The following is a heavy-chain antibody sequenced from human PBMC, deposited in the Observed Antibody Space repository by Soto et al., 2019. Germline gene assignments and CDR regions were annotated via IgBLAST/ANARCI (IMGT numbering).Heavy chain of an antibody. CDR2: MNPNSGNT. D-gene: IGHD6-13*01. CDR1: GYTFTSYD. J-gene: IGHJ6*02. V-gene: IGHV1-8*01. Sequence: ASVRVSCKASGYTFTSYDINWVRQATGQGLEWMGWMNPNSGNTGYAQKFQGRVTMTRNTSISTAYMELSSLRSEDTAVYYCASAGYSSSWYVYYYYGMDVWGQGTTVTVSS. CDR3: ASAGYSSSWYVYYYYGMDV.